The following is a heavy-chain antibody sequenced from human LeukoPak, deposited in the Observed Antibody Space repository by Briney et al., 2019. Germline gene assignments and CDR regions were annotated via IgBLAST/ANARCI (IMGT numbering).Heavy chain of an antibody. CDR1: GGSVSSGSYY. D-gene: IGHD6-13*01. Sequence: SETLSLTCTVSGGSVSSGSYYWRWIRQPPGKGLEWIVYIYYSGSTNYNPSLKSRVTISVDTSKNQFSLKLSSVTAADTAVYYCARALKPIAAAGPDFDYWGQGTLVTVSS. J-gene: IGHJ4*02. CDR2: IYYSGST. V-gene: IGHV4-61*01. CDR3: ARALKPIAAAGPDFDY.